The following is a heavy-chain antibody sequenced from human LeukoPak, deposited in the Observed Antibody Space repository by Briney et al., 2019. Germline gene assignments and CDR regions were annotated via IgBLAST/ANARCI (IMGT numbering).Heavy chain of an antibody. V-gene: IGHV3-9*01. J-gene: IGHJ4*02. Sequence: GGSLRLSCAASGFTFDDYAMHWVRHAPGKGLEWVSGISWNSGSIGYADSVKGRFTISRDNAKNSLYLQMNSLRAEDTALYYCAKDIRAGKRSSIYFDYWGQGTLVTVSS. CDR2: ISWNSGSI. D-gene: IGHD3-10*01. CDR1: GFTFDDYA. CDR3: AKDIRAGKRSSIYFDY.